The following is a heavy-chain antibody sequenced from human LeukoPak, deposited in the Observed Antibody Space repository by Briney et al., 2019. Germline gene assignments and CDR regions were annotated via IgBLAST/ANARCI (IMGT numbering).Heavy chain of an antibody. Sequence: SETLSLTCTVSGGSISSYYWSWIRQPPGKGLEWIGYIYYSGSTIYNPSLKSRVTISVDTSKNQFSLKLSSVTAADTAVYYCARDRSSGRQGVFDIWGQGTMVTVSS. CDR2: IYYSGST. CDR1: GGSISSYY. J-gene: IGHJ3*02. CDR3: ARDRSSGRQGVFDI. D-gene: IGHD6-19*01. V-gene: IGHV4-59*01.